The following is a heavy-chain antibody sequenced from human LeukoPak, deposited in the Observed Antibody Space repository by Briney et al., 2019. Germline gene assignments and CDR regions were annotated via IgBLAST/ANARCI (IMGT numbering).Heavy chain of an antibody. CDR2: IIPIFDTA. CDR3: ASFSARGIAAAGHFDY. D-gene: IGHD6-13*01. CDR1: GGTFSSYG. J-gene: IGHJ4*02. V-gene: IGHV1-69*13. Sequence: SVKVSCKASGGTFSSYGISWVRQAPGQGLEWMGGIIPIFDTANYAQKFQGRVTITADESTSTGYMKLSSLRSEDTAMYYCASFSARGIAAAGHFDYWGQGTLVTVSS.